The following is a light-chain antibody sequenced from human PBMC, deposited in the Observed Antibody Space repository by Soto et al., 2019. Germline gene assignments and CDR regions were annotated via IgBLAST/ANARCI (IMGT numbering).Light chain of an antibody. V-gene: IGLV2-14*03. CDR2: EVF. CDR1: SNDVGGYDY. Sequence: QSALTQPASVSGSPGQSITISCTGTSNDVGGYDYVSWYQQHPGKAPKLMIYEVFRRPSGISDRFSGSKSGNTASLTISGLQAEDEADYYCCSYTTTSTFVFGAGTKVTVL. CDR3: CSYTTTSTFV. J-gene: IGLJ2*01.